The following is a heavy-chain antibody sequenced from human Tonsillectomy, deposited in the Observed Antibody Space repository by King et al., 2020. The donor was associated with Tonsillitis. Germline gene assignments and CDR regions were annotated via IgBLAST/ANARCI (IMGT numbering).Heavy chain of an antibody. D-gene: IGHD2-8*01. CDR1: GYTFSGYY. V-gene: IGHV1-2*02. J-gene: IGHJ5*02. Sequence: VQLVESGAEVKKPGASVKVSCKASGYTFSGYYMHWVRQAPGQGLEWMGWINPNSGGTNYAQKFQGRVTLTRDTSISTASMELSRLRSDDTAVYYWARDYCTNGVCSWFDPWGQGTLVTVSS. CDR2: INPNSGGT. CDR3: ARDYCTNGVCSWFDP.